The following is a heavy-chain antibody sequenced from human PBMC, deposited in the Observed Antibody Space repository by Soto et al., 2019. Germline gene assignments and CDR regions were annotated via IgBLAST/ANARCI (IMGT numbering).Heavy chain of an antibody. J-gene: IGHJ6*02. Sequence: EVQLLESGGGLVQPGGSLRLSCAASGFTFSSYAMSWVRQAPGKGLEWVSAISGSGGSTYYADSVKGRFTISRDNSKNPRDLQMNSLRAEDTAVYYCANGRAYYYSGMDVWGQGTTVTVSS. CDR1: GFTFSSYA. CDR3: ANGRAYYYSGMDV. V-gene: IGHV3-23*01. D-gene: IGHD1-26*01. CDR2: ISGSGGST.